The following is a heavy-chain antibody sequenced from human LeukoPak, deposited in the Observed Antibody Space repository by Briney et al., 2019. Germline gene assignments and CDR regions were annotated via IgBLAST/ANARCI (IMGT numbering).Heavy chain of an antibody. Sequence: GGSLGLSCAASGFTFSSYNMNWVRQAPGKGLEWVSSITSGGSYIYYPDSVKGRFTISRDNAKNSLYLQMNSLRAEDTAVYYCARETSYCSGGSCYYGMDVWGQGTTVTVSS. CDR2: ITSGGSYI. D-gene: IGHD2-15*01. V-gene: IGHV3-21*01. CDR1: GFTFSSYN. J-gene: IGHJ6*02. CDR3: ARETSYCSGGSCYYGMDV.